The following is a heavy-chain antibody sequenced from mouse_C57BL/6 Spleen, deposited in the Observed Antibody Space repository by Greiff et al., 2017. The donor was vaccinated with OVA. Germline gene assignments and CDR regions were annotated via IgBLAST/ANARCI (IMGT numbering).Heavy chain of an antibody. CDR3: ARGPFYYGSSPWYFDV. Sequence: EVQVVESGPGLVKPSQSLSLTCSVTGYSITSGYYWNWIRQFPGNKLEWMGYISYDGSNNYNPSLKNRISITRDTSKNQFFLKLNSVTTEDTATYYCARGPFYYGSSPWYFDVWGTGTTVTVSS. J-gene: IGHJ1*03. V-gene: IGHV3-6*01. CDR2: ISYDGSN. D-gene: IGHD1-1*01. CDR1: GYSITSGYY.